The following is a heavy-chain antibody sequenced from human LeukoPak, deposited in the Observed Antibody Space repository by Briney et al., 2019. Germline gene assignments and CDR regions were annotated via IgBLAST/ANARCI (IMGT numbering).Heavy chain of an antibody. CDR3: ARASFDILTGLPAWFDF. J-gene: IGHJ5*01. CDR1: EFTFSYYY. V-gene: IGHV3-7*03. Sequence: GWSLRLSCVGSEFTFSYYYMTWVRQAPGKGLQWVANIKQDGTEKYYVDSVKGRFTISRDNAENSVFLQMNSLRAEDTAVYYCARASFDILTGLPAWFDFWGQGTLVIVSS. D-gene: IGHD3-9*01. CDR2: IKQDGTEK.